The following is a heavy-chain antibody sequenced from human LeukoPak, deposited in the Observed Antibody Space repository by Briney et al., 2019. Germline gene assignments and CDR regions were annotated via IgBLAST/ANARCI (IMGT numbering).Heavy chain of an antibody. J-gene: IGHJ5*02. Sequence: PSETLSLTCAVYGGSFSGYYWSWIRQPPGKGLEWMGEINHSGSTNYNPSLKSRVTISVDTSKNQFSLKLSSVTAADTAVYYCARGAIVVVPAARTYWFDPWGQGTLVTVSS. CDR1: GGSFSGYY. D-gene: IGHD2-2*01. V-gene: IGHV4-34*01. CDR2: INHSGST. CDR3: ARGAIVVVPAARTYWFDP.